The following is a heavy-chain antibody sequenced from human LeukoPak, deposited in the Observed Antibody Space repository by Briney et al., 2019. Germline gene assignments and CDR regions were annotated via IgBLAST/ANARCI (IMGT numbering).Heavy chain of an antibody. V-gene: IGHV1-69*13. Sequence: SVKVSCKASGGTFSSYAISWVRQAPGQGLEWMGGIIPIFGTANYAQKFQGRVTITADESTSTAYMELSSLRSEDTAVYYCARDLGITMVRGVRPPVGSYYYYGMDVWGQGTTVTVSS. J-gene: IGHJ6*02. D-gene: IGHD3-10*01. CDR3: ARDLGITMVRGVRPPVGSYYYYGMDV. CDR2: IIPIFGTA. CDR1: GGTFSSYA.